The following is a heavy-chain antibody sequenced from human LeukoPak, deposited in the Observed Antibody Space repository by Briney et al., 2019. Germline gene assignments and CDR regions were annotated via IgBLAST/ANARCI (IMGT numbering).Heavy chain of an antibody. V-gene: IGHV5-51*01. D-gene: IGHD2-15*01. CDR1: GYSFTSYW. CDR3: ARFQEYCSGGSCYWGYFDY. Sequence: GESLKISCKGSGYSFTSYWIGWVRQMPGKGLEWMGIIYPGDSDTRYSPSFQGQVTISADKSISTAYLQWSSLKASDTAMYYCARFQEYCSGGSCYWGYFDYWGQGTLVTVS. J-gene: IGHJ4*02. CDR2: IYPGDSDT.